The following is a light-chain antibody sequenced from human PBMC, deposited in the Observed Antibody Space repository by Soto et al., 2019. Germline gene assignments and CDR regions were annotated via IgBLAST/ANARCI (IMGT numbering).Light chain of an antibody. CDR3: QQYGRPPLT. CDR2: DAS. Sequence: EIVLTQSPATLFLSPGERATLSCGASQRVSSSYLAWYQQKPGLAPRLLIFDASTRATGIPDRFSGSGSGTDFILTISRLEPEDFAVYYCQQYGRPPLTFGGGTKVEI. J-gene: IGKJ4*01. CDR1: QRVSSSY. V-gene: IGKV3D-20*01.